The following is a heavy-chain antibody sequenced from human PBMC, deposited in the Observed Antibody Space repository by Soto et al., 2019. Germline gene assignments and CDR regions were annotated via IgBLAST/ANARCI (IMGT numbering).Heavy chain of an antibody. CDR2: FDPEDGET. CDR1: GYTLTDLS. D-gene: IGHD3-3*01. V-gene: IGHV1-24*01. Sequence: QVQLVQSGAEVKKPGASVKVSCKVSGYTLTDLSMQWVRQAPGTGLEWMGGFDPEDGETIYAQKFQGRVTMTEDTATATAYMELSSLRSEDTAVYYCETPRSGRFLEWLPEGSLGYWGQGTLVTVSS. J-gene: IGHJ4*02. CDR3: ETPRSGRFLEWLPEGSLGY.